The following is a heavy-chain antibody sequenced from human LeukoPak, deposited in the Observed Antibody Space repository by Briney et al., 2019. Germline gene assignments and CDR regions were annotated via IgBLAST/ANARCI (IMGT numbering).Heavy chain of an antibody. Sequence: SGPTLVNPTETLTLTCTVSGFSLSNARMGVSWIRQPPGKALEWLAHIFSNDEKSYSTSLKSSLTISKDTSKSQVVLTMTNMDPVDTATYYCARIIYYDSSGYPPCFDQWGQGTLVTVSS. CDR3: ARIIYYDSSGYPPCFDQ. D-gene: IGHD3-22*01. CDR2: IFSNDEK. V-gene: IGHV2-26*01. J-gene: IGHJ4*02. CDR1: GFSLSNARMG.